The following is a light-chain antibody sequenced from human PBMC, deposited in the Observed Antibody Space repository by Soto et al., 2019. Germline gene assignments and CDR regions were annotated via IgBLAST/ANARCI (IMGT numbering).Light chain of an antibody. V-gene: IGKV3-20*01. CDR1: QSVSANY. CDR3: QLYGSSPFT. CDR2: GAS. Sequence: EIVLTQSPGTLSLSPGESATLSCRASQSVSANYLAWYQQKPGQAPRLLIYGASSRATGIPERFSGSGSETDFTLTISRLEPEDFAVYYCQLYGSSPFTFGQGTKLEIK. J-gene: IGKJ2*01.